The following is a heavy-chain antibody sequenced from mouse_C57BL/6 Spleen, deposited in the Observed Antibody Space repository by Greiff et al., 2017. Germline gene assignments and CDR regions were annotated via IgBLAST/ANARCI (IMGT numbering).Heavy chain of an antibody. CDR2: IYPGDGDT. V-gene: IGHV1-82*01. J-gene: IGHJ1*03. CDR3: ARGWLPHWYFDV. Sequence: QVQLQQSGPELVKPGASVKISCKASGYAFSSSWMNWVKQRPGTGLEWIGRIYPGDGDTNYNGKFKGKATLTADKSSSTAYMQLSSLTSEDSAVYFCARGWLPHWYFDVWGTGTTVTVSS. D-gene: IGHD2-3*01. CDR1: GYAFSSSW.